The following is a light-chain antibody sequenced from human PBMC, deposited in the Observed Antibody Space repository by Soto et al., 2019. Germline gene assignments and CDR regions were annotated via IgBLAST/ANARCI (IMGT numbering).Light chain of an antibody. Sequence: QSALTQPASVSGSPGQSITISCTGTSSDVGGYSFVSWYQQHPGKATKLMIYDVSNRPSRVSNRFSGSKSGNTASLTISGLQAEDEADYYCSSYTSSSTLVVFGGGTKLTVL. V-gene: IGLV2-14*01. CDR3: SSYTSSSTLVV. CDR1: SSDVGGYSF. CDR2: DVS. J-gene: IGLJ2*01.